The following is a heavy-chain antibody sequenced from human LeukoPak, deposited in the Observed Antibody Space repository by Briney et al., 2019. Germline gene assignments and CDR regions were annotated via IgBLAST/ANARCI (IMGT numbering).Heavy chain of an antibody. Sequence: GGSLRLSCAASGFTFSSFGMSWVRQAPGKGLDWVSAISGSGGSTYHADSVKGRFNISRHNSKHTLYLQMHSLRAEDTAVYYCVTRTLGWDFDYWGQGTLVTVSS. D-gene: IGHD3-16*01. CDR2: ISGSGGST. CDR1: GFTFSSFG. V-gene: IGHV3-23*01. CDR3: VTRTLGWDFDY. J-gene: IGHJ4*02.